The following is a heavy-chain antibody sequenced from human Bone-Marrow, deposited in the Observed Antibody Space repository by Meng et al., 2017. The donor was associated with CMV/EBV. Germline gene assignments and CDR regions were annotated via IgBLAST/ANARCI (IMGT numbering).Heavy chain of an antibody. D-gene: IGHD3-22*01. CDR3: ARGRSYYDSSGYFGY. Sequence: SETLSLTCAVYGGSFSGYYWSWIRQPLGKGLEWIGEINHSGSTNYNPSLKSRVTISVDTSKNQFSLKLSSVTAADTAVYYCARGRSYYDSSGYFGYWGQGTLVTVSS. J-gene: IGHJ4*02. V-gene: IGHV4-34*01. CDR1: GGSFSGYY. CDR2: INHSGST.